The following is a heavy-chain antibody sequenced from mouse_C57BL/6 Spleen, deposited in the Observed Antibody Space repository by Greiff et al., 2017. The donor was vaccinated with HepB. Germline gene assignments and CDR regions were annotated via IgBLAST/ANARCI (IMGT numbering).Heavy chain of an antibody. J-gene: IGHJ2*01. V-gene: IGHV1-55*01. D-gene: IGHD1-1*01. CDR3: AGGDYGSSYFDY. CDR2: IYPGSGST. Sequence: QVQLKQPGAELVKPGASVKMSCKASGYTFTSYWITWVKQRPGQGLEWIGDIYPGSGSTNYNEKFKSKATLTVDTSSSTAYMQLSSLTSEDSAVYYCAGGDYGSSYFDYWGQGTTLTVSS. CDR1: GYTFTSYW.